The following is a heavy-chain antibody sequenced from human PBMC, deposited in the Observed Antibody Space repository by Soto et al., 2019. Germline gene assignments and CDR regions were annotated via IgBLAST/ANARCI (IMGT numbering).Heavy chain of an antibody. D-gene: IGHD3-22*01. CDR1: GYTFTRDY. CDR3: YAMDL. J-gene: IGHJ6*02. Sequence: ASVKVSCKAPGYTFTRDYMRWVRQAPAQGLEWMRISYPKGGSTSYAQEFQGRVSMTRDPPTSTVYMVVWGTVTTTYCYYAYYAMDLWGPGTMVAVSS. CDR2: SYPKGGST. V-gene: IGHV1-46*01.